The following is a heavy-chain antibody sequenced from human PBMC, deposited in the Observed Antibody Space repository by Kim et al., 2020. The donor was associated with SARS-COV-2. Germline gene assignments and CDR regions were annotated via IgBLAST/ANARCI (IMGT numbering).Heavy chain of an antibody. CDR1: GGSISSSSYY. D-gene: IGHD3-3*01. Sequence: SETLSLTGTVSGGSISSSSYYWGWIRQPPGKGLEWIGSIYYSGSTYYNPSLKSRVTISVDTSKNQFSLKLSSVTAADTAVYYCARDPKWLEWLTNSHYY. CDR3: ARDPKWLEWLTNSHYY. V-gene: IGHV4-39*07. J-gene: IGHJ6*01. CDR2: IYYSGST.